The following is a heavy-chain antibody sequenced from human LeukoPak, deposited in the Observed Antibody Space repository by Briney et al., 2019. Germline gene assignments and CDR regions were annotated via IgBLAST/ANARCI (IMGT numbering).Heavy chain of an antibody. CDR1: GYTFTGYY. J-gene: IGHJ4*02. V-gene: IGHV1-2*02. CDR2: INPNSGGT. CDR3: ARIGVGESGWYRGRESIDY. D-gene: IGHD6-19*01. Sequence: ASVKVSCKASGYTFTGYYMHWVRQAPGQGLEWMGWINPNSGGTNYAQKFQGRVTMTRNTSISTAYMALSRLRSDDTAVYYCARIGVGESGWYRGRESIDYWGQGTLVTVSS.